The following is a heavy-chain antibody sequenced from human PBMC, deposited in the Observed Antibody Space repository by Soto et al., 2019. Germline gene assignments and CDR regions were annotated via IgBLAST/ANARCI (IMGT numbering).Heavy chain of an antibody. CDR1: GGAVSSGTDD. CDR2: IYFTGST. V-gene: IGHV4-61*01. CDR3: TRGPPRVQWFDP. J-gene: IGHJ5*02. Sequence: PSETLSLTCTVSGGAVSSGTDDWSWIRQPPGKGLEWIGHIYFTGSTNYNPSLKSRVTMSLDTSRNQFSLKLSSVTAADTAVYYCTRGPPRVQWFDPWGLGTLVTVSS.